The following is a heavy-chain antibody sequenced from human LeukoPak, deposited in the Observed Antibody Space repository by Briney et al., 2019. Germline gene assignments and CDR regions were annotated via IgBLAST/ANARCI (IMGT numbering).Heavy chain of an antibody. CDR1: GYPLNTYW. CDR3: ARHDV. Sequence: GESLKIPFQGSGYPLNTYWIRWGRPMPGSGLDWLGRIDPTAPYPHYSPTFQGHVTISVNESISTAYLQWYSLKASNTAVYYCARHDVGGKGTAFTVS. CDR2: IDPTAPYP. V-gene: IGHV5-10-1*01. J-gene: IGHJ6*03.